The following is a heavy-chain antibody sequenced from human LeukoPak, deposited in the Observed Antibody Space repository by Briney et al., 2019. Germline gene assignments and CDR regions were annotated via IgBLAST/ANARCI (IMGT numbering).Heavy chain of an antibody. CDR3: AREVIGGSCCNFDY. J-gene: IGHJ4*02. V-gene: IGHV1-2*06. Sequence: ASVKVSCKASGYTFTGYYMHWVRQAPGQGLEWMGRINPNSGGTNYAQKFQGRVTMTRDTSISTAYMELSRLRSDDTAVYYCAREVIGGSCCNFDYWGQGTLVTVSS. CDR2: INPNSGGT. D-gene: IGHD2-15*01. CDR1: GYTFTGYY.